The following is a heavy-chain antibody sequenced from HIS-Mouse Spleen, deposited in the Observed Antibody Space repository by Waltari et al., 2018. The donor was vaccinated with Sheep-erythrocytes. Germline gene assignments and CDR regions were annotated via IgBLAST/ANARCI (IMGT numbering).Heavy chain of an antibody. Sequence: LVESGGSLRLSCAASGFTFSSYSMNWVRQAPVKGLEWVSSISSSSSYIYYADSVKGRFTISRDNAKNSLYLQMNSLRAEDTAVYYCARDRAAEAFDIWGQGTMVTVSS. CDR3: ARDRAAEAFDI. V-gene: IGHV3-21*01. CDR1: GFTFSSYS. J-gene: IGHJ3*02. CDR2: ISSSSSYI. D-gene: IGHD6-13*01.